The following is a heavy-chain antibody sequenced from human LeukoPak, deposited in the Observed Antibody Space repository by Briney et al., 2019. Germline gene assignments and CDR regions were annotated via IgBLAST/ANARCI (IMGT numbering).Heavy chain of an antibody. J-gene: IGHJ4*02. Sequence: SETLSLTCTVSGGSISSYYWSWIRQPPGKGLEWIGYIYYSGSTNYNPSLKSRVTISVDTSKNQFSLKLSSVTAADTAVYYCARHLVVANYFDYWGQGTLVTVSS. V-gene: IGHV4-59*08. CDR1: GGSISSYY. CDR2: IYYSGST. CDR3: ARHLVVANYFDY. D-gene: IGHD5-12*01.